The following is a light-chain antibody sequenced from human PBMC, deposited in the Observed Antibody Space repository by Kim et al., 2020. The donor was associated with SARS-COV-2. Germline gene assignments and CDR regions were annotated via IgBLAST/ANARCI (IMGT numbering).Light chain of an antibody. CDR1: SGHSSYA. V-gene: IGLV4-69*01. J-gene: IGLJ3*02. CDR3: QTWGTGIQV. Sequence: ASFKLTCPLISGHSSYAIGWHQQQPEKGPRYLMKLNSDGSHSKGDGIPDRFSGSSSGAERYLTISSLQSEDGADYYCQTWGTGIQVFGGGTKLTVL. CDR2: LNSDGSH.